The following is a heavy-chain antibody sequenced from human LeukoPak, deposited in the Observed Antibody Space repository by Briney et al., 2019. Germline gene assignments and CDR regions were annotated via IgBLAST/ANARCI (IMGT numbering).Heavy chain of an antibody. Sequence: SETLSLTCTVSGGSISSYYWGWIRQPPGKGLEWIGSIYYSGSTNYNPSLKSRVTISVDTSKNQFSLKLTSVTAADTAVYYCARRYPTYYYGSGSYYKRNWFDPWGQGTLVTVSS. CDR3: ARRYPTYYYGSGSYYKRNWFDP. CDR1: GGSISSYY. J-gene: IGHJ5*02. CDR2: IYYSGST. V-gene: IGHV4-59*01. D-gene: IGHD3-10*01.